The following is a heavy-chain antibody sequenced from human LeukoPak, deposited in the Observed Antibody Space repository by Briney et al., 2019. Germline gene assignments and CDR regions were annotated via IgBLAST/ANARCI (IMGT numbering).Heavy chain of an antibody. D-gene: IGHD3-22*01. V-gene: IGHV3-7*01. J-gene: IGHJ4*02. Sequence: GGSLRLSCAVSGFTPISYWMTWVRQAPGKGLEWVANINQDGSETFYVDSVKGRFSISRDNAKNSLYLQMNSLRAEDTALYYCARELPYYYDSTTDAGFDYWGQGTLVTVSS. CDR3: ARELPYYYDSTTDAGFDY. CDR2: INQDGSET. CDR1: GFTPISYW.